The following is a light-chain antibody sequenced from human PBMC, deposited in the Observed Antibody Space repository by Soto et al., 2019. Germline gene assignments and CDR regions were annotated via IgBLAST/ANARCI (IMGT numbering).Light chain of an antibody. Sequence: DTVMTQSPLSLPVTPGEPASISCRSSQSLLHSNEYNFLDWFLQRPGQSPHLLIYLGSNRASGVPDRFSGSGSGTDFTLKISRVEAEDVGVYYCMQPLQSWTFGQGTKVDI. J-gene: IGKJ1*01. CDR3: MQPLQSWT. CDR2: LGS. CDR1: QSLLHSNEYNF. V-gene: IGKV2-28*01.